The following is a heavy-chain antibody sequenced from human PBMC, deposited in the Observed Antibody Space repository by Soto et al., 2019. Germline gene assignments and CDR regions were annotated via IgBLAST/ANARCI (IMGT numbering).Heavy chain of an antibody. CDR1: GYTLTELS. CDR2: FDPEDGET. CDR3: ATALISIVGAPLDGMDV. Sequence: WASVKVSCKVSGYTLTELSMHWVRQAPGKGLEWMGGFDPEDGETIYAQKFQGRVTMTEDTSTDTAYMELSSLRSEDTAVYYCATALISIVGAPLDGMDVWGQGTTVTVSS. J-gene: IGHJ6*02. V-gene: IGHV1-24*01. D-gene: IGHD1-26*01.